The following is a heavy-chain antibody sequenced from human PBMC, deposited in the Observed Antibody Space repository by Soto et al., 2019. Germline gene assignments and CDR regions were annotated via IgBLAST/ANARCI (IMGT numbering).Heavy chain of an antibody. CDR2: IIPIFGTA. CDR3: ARGERIYCGGDCYDY. D-gene: IGHD2-21*01. Sequence: SVKVSCKASGGTFSSYAISWVLQAPGQGLEWMGGIIPIFGTANYAQKFQGRVTITADESTSTAYMELSSLRSEDTAVYYCARGERIYCGGDCYDYWGQGTLVTVSS. V-gene: IGHV1-69*13. J-gene: IGHJ4*02. CDR1: GGTFSSYA.